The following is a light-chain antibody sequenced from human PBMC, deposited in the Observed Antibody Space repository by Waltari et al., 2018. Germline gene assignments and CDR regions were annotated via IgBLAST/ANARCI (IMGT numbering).Light chain of an antibody. CDR3: QQSHGFPFT. V-gene: IGKV1-39*01. CDR1: YNVDVF. J-gene: IGKJ2*01. CDR2: GAS. Sequence: DIQMTQSPSSLSTSVGDRVTISCRASYNVDVFLNWYQQKPGKAPKLLIYGASSLQSGVPSRVSGSGSGTDFTLTITSLQPEDSATYYCQQSHGFPFTFGQGTKLEIK.